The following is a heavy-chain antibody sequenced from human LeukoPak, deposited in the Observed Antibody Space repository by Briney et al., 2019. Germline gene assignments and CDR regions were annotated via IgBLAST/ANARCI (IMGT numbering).Heavy chain of an antibody. CDR3: ATTIIAAAGTAGGYYFDY. CDR2: IYYSGST. CDR1: GGSISSYY. J-gene: IGHJ4*02. D-gene: IGHD6-13*01. V-gene: IGHV4-59*08. Sequence: SETLSLTCTVSGGSISSYYWSWIRQPPGKGLEWIGYIYYSGSTNYNPSLKSRVTISVDTFKNQFSLKLSSVTAADTAVYYCATTIIAAAGTAGGYYFDYWGQGTLVTVSS.